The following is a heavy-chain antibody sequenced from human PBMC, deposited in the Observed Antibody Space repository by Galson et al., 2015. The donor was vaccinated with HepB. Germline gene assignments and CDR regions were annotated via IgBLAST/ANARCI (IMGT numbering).Heavy chain of an antibody. Sequence: SLRLSCAASGFTFSDYYMSWIRQAPGKGLEWVSYISSSSIYTNYADSVKGRFTISRDNAKNSLYLQMNSLRAEDTAVYYCARDGAWELNSWFDPWGQGTLVTVSS. CDR2: ISSSSIYT. CDR1: GFTFSDYY. CDR3: ARDGAWELNSWFDP. V-gene: IGHV3-11*05. J-gene: IGHJ5*02. D-gene: IGHD1-26*01.